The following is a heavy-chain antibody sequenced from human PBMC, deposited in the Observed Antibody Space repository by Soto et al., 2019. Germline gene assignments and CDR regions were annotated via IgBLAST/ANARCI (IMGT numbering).Heavy chain of an antibody. CDR3: ARTSGSDSSSGHAFDI. V-gene: IGHV3-21*01. J-gene: IGHJ3*02. CDR1: GFTFSSYS. Sequence: ESLKISCAASGFTFSSYSMNWVRQAPGNGLEWVSSISSSSSYIYYADSVKGRFTISRDNAKNSLYLQMNSLRAEDTAVYYCARTSGSDSSSGHAFDIWGQGTMVTVSS. D-gene: IGHD6-6*01. CDR2: ISSSSSYI.